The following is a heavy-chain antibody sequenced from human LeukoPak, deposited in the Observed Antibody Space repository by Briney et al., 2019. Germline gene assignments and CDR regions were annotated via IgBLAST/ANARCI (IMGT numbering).Heavy chain of an antibody. V-gene: IGHV4-34*01. CDR1: GGSFSGYY. D-gene: IGHD6-6*01. CDR2: INHSGST. CDR3: ARGGRKQLVHRVWSFDY. J-gene: IGHJ4*02. Sequence: SETLSLTCAVYGGSFSGYYWSWIRQPPGKGLEWIGEINHSGSTNYNPSLKSRVTIPVDTSKNQFSLKLSSVTAADTAVYYCARGGRKQLVHRVWSFDYWGQGTLVTVSS.